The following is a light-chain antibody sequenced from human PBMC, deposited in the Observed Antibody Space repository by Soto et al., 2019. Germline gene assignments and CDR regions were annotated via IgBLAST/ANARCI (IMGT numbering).Light chain of an antibody. CDR2: AAS. Sequence: IQMTHSAASLSASVLYRVTITFQSSQGISNYLSWYQQKPGKVPKFLIYAASTLQSGVPSRFSGSGSGTDFTLTISSLQPEDVATYYCQNYDSSPWTFGQGTKVDIK. V-gene: IGKV1-27*01. CDR1: QGISNY. CDR3: QNYDSSPWT. J-gene: IGKJ1*01.